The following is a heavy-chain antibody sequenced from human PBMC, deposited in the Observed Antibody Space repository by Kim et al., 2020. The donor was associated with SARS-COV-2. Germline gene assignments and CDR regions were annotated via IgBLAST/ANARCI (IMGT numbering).Heavy chain of an antibody. Sequence: KRYAQKFQGRVTMTRDTSTATVYMELSSLRSEDSAVYYCARGRGGSYWDYWGQGTLVTVSS. D-gene: IGHD3-16*01. V-gene: IGHV1-46*01. CDR3: ARGRGGSYWDY. J-gene: IGHJ4*02. CDR2: K.